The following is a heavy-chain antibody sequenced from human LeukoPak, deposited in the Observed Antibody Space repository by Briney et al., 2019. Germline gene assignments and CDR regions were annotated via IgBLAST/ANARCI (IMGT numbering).Heavy chain of an antibody. D-gene: IGHD4-17*01. V-gene: IGHV1-2*02. CDR1: GYTFSDYS. J-gene: IGHJ4*02. CDR2: MNPKTGAT. CDR3: ATERAYGDYVFDY. Sequence: ASVKVSCKASGYTFSDYSIHWVRQAPGQGPEWMAWMNPKTGATNYAQRFRGRVTMTSDTSINTAYMDLSRLGSDDTAVYFCATERAYGDYVFDYWGQGTLVIVSS.